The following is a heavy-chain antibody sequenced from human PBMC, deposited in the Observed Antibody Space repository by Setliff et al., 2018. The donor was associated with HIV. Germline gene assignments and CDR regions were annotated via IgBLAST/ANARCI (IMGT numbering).Heavy chain of an antibody. Sequence: PSETLSLTCTVSGGSISSYCWNWIRQSPGRGLEWIGFIFSSGNTKYNPSLQCRVTMSIDTSKNQFSLKLTSVTAADTAVYFCARRSDWFDPWGQGTLVTVSS. CDR1: GGSISSYC. V-gene: IGHV4-4*09. J-gene: IGHJ5*02. CDR3: ARRSDWFDP. CDR2: IFSSGNT.